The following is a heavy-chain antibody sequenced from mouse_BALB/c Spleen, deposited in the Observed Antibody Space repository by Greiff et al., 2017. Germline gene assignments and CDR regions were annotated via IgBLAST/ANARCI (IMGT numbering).Heavy chain of an antibody. D-gene: IGHD2-4*01. CDR3: ARHPTMITTGAWFAY. CDR1: GFAFSSYD. CDR2: ISSGGGST. J-gene: IGHJ3*01. Sequence: EVQGVESGGGLVKPGGSLKLSCAASGFAFSSYDMSWVRQTPEKRLEWVAYISSGGGSTYYPDTVKGRFTISRDNAKNTLYLQMSSLKSEDTAMYYCARHPTMITTGAWFAYWGQGTLVTVSA. V-gene: IGHV5-12-1*01.